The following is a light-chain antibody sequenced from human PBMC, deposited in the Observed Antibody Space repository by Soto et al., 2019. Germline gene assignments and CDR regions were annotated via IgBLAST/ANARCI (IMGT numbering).Light chain of an antibody. J-gene: IGKJ2*01. CDR3: QHFGGSSYT. V-gene: IGKV3-20*01. Sequence: DIVLTQSPGTLSLSPGETATLSCRASQSVNSNYLAWYQQKPGQAPRLLIYGASARATGIPDRVSGSGPGTDFTLAISRLEPEDFAVYYCQHFGGSSYTFGQGTKLEIK. CDR1: QSVNSNY. CDR2: GAS.